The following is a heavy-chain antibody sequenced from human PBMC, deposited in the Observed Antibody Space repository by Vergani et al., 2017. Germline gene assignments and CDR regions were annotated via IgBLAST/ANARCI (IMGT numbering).Heavy chain of an antibody. V-gene: IGHV4-34*01. CDR3: ARPGSSSWYQVSWYFDL. CDR1: GGSFTSYH. D-gene: IGHD6-13*01. CDR2: IDHTGRP. Sequence: QVQLQQWGGGLLKPSETLSLTCVVNGGSFTSYHWTWIRQSPGEGLEWVGDIDHTGRPDYNPSLKSRLTMSVDTSKNQFSLKLSSVTAADTAVYYCARPGSSSWYQVSWYFDLWGRGTLVTVSS. J-gene: IGHJ2*01.